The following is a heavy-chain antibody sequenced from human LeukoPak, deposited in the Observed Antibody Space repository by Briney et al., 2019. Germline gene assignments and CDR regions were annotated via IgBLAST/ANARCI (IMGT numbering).Heavy chain of an antibody. CDR2: FIPIFGTT. Sequence: ASEKVSYTPSVATFSSYAISWVREAPGHGLEWMGRFIPIFGTTNYEQNFQGRVTITADESTSTAYMELSSLRSEDTAVYYCATDLVSIVGATNDFDYWGQGTLVTVSS. D-gene: IGHD1-26*01. CDR1: VATFSSYA. CDR3: ATDLVSIVGATNDFDY. J-gene: IGHJ4*02. V-gene: IGHV1-69*13.